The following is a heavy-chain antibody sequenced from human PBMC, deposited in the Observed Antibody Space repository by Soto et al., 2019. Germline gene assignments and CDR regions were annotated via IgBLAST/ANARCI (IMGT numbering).Heavy chain of an antibody. CDR1: GDSISSSNW. CDR2: IHHTGGT. J-gene: IGHJ6*02. V-gene: IGHV4-4*02. Sequence: QVQLQESGPGLVEPSGTLSLTCTVSGDSISSSNWWTWVRQPPGRGLEWIGEIHHTGGTNYKPSLKCRLNISLHPPKTQFSLKLSSMSAADTAVYYCTRLQYGAYSLNGMDVWGQGTTVIVSS. D-gene: IGHD4-17*01. CDR3: TRLQYGAYSLNGMDV.